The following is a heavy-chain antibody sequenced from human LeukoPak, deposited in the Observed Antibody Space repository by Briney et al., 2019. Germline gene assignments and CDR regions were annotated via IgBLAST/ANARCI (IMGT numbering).Heavy chain of an antibody. Sequence: ASVKVSCKASGYTFTIYYMHWVRQAPGQGLEWMGIINPSGGNTNYAQEFQGRVTMTRDMSTSTVYMELSSLRSEDTAVYYCARSTMIVVVDDYWGQGTLVTVSS. J-gene: IGHJ4*02. D-gene: IGHD3-22*01. CDR3: ARSTMIVVVDDY. CDR2: INPSGGNT. CDR1: GYTFTIYY. V-gene: IGHV1-46*01.